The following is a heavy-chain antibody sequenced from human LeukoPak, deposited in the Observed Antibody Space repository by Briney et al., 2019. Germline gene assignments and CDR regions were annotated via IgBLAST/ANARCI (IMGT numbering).Heavy chain of an antibody. CDR2: INHSGST. J-gene: IGHJ6*03. V-gene: IGHV4-34*01. CDR3: ARETSQKGAHYMDV. Sequence: PETLSLTCAVYGGSFSGYYWSFIRPPPRKGLEWIGEINHSGSTNYNTSLKSRVTIPVDTSKKQFSLKLTSVTVADTAVYYCARETSQKGAHYMDVGGKGTTVTIPS. CDR1: GGSFSGYY. D-gene: IGHD3-16*01.